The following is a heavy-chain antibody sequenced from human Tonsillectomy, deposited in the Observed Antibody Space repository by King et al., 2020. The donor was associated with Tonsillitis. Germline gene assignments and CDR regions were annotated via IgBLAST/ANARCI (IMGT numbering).Heavy chain of an antibody. CDR2: ISYDGSNK. J-gene: IGHJ4*02. CDR1: GFTFSSYG. CDR3: AKHASTSLYYFDS. D-gene: IGHD2-2*01. V-gene: IGHV3-30*18. Sequence: VQLVESGGGVVQPGRSLRLSCAASGFTFSSYGMHWVRQAPGKGLEWVAFISYDGSNKFYADSVKGRFTISRDNSKNTLFLQMNSLGAEDTAVYYCAKHASTSLYYFDSWGQGTLVTVSS.